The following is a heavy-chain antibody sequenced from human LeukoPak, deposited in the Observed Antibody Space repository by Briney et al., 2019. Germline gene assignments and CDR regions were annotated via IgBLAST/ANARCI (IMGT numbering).Heavy chain of an antibody. D-gene: IGHD4-17*01. CDR1: GFTFSSYA. V-gene: IGHV3-23*01. CDR3: AKDGVSDYGDYALNWFDP. CDR2: ISGSGGST. J-gene: IGHJ5*02. Sequence: GGSLRLSCAASGFTFSSYAMSWVRQAPVKVLEWVSAISGSGGSTYYADSVKGRFTISRDNSKNTLYLQMNSLGAEDTAVYYCAKDGVSDYGDYALNWFDPWGQGTLVTVSS.